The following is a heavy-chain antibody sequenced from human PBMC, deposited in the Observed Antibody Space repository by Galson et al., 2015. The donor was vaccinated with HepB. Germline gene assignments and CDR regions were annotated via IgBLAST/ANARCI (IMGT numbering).Heavy chain of an antibody. CDR3: ARHPGSIVPLRHNTAWLLDY. J-gene: IGHJ4*02. CDR2: IYPRDSDT. Sequence: QSGAEVKKPGESLKISCKGSGYSFSGHWIGWVRQMPGKGLEWMGIIYPRDSDTRYSPSFQGQVTISADKSISTTYLQWTSLKASDTAVYYCARHPGSIVPLRHNTAWLLDYWGQGTLVTVSS. D-gene: IGHD6-6*01. CDR1: GYSFSGHW. V-gene: IGHV5-51*01.